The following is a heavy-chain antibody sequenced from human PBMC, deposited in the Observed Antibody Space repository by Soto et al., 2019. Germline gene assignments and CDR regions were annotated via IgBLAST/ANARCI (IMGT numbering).Heavy chain of an antibody. D-gene: IGHD2-2*02. Sequence: QVQLVESGGGVVQPGRSLRLSCAASGFTFSSYGMHWVRQAPGKGLEWVAVISYDGSNKYYADSVKGRFTISRDNSKNTLYLQMNSLRAEDTAVYYCAKGGNQGQDIVLVPAAKPFYYAFDIWGQGTMVTVSS. CDR3: AKGGNQGQDIVLVPAAKPFYYAFDI. CDR2: ISYDGSNK. CDR1: GFTFSSYG. J-gene: IGHJ3*02. V-gene: IGHV3-30*18.